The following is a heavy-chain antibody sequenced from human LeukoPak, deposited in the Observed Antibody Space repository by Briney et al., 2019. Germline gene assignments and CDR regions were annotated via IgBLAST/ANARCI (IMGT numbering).Heavy chain of an antibody. V-gene: IGHV3-30*02. CDR2: IRYDGSNK. J-gene: IGHJ4*02. Sequence: GGFLRLSCAASGFTFSSYGMHWVRQAPGKGLEWVAFIRYDGSNKYYADSVKGRFTISRDNSKNTLYLQMNSLRAEDTAVYYCAKPAIYGSGPAGSSFDYWGQGTLVTVSS. CDR3: AKPAIYGSGPAGSSFDY. CDR1: GFTFSSYG. D-gene: IGHD3-10*01.